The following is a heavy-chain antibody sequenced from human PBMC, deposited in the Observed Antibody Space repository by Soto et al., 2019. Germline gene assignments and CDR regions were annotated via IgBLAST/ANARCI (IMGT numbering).Heavy chain of an antibody. CDR3: ARDLPYYYDSSGYDPTWFDP. D-gene: IGHD3-22*01. V-gene: IGHV1-18*01. CDR2: ISAYNGNT. CDR1: GGTFSSYA. Sequence: ASVKVSCKASGGTFSSYAISWVRQAPGQGLEWMGWISAYNGNTNYAQKLQGRVTMTTDTSTSTAYMELRSLRSDDTAVYYCARDLPYYYDSSGYDPTWFDPWGQGTLVTVSS. J-gene: IGHJ5*02.